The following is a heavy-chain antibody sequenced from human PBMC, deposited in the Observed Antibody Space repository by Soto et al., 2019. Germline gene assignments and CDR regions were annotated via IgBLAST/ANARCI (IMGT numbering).Heavy chain of an antibody. CDR3: ARGYCSGGSCYYYYYGMDV. Sequence: GGSLRLSCAASGFTFSSYAMSWVRQAPGKGLEWVSAIGTAGDTYYPGSVKGRFTISRENAKNSLYLQMNSLRAGDTAVYYCARGYCSGGSCYYYYYGMDVWGQRTTVTVSS. CDR1: GFTFSSYA. D-gene: IGHD2-15*01. J-gene: IGHJ6*02. V-gene: IGHV3-13*01. CDR2: IGTAGDT.